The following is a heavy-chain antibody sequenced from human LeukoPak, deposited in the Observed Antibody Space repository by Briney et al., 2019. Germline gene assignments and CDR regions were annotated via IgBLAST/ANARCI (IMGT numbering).Heavy chain of an antibody. CDR3: TRLQIAVAGPNWFDP. J-gene: IGHJ5*02. D-gene: IGHD6-19*01. CDR1: GFTFSSYA. Sequence: GGSLRLSCVASGFTFSSYAMSWVRQAPGKGLEWVANIKQDGSVQFYMDSLKGRFSVSRDNAKNSLYLQMNGLRVEDTAVYYCTRLQIAVAGPNWFDPWGQGTLVTVSS. CDR2: IKQDGSVQ. V-gene: IGHV3-7*01.